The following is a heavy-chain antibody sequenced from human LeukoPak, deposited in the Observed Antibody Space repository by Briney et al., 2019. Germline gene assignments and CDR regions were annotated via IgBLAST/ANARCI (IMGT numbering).Heavy chain of an antibody. CDR1: GFSVSSNY. V-gene: IGHV3-53*01. J-gene: IGHJ3*02. Sequence: GGSLRLSCAASGFSVSSNYMSWVRQAPGKGLEWVSVIYSGGYTYYADSVKGRFTISRDNSKNTVYLQMNSLRAEDTAIYYCARDEAFDIWGQGTMVTVSS. CDR3: ARDEAFDI. CDR2: IYSGGYT.